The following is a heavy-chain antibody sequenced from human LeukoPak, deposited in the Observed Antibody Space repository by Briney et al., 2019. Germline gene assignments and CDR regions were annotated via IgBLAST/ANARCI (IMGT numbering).Heavy chain of an antibody. Sequence: PSETLSLTCTVSGGSISSYYWSWLRQPAGKGLEWIGRIFTSGGTNYNPSLKSRVTMSGDTSKNQFSLKLSSLTAADTAVYYCARGPYSSSVYFDYWGQGTLVTVSS. D-gene: IGHD6-6*01. V-gene: IGHV4-4*07. CDR3: ARGPYSSSVYFDY. CDR2: IFTSGGT. J-gene: IGHJ4*02. CDR1: GGSISSYY.